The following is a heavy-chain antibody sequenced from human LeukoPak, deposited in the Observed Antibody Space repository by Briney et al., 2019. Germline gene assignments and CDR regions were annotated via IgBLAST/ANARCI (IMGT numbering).Heavy chain of an antibody. CDR2: IYYSGST. CDR3: GGGDYYMDV. J-gene: IGHJ6*03. Sequence: PSETLSLTCTVSGGSISSYYWSWIRQPPGKGLEWIGYIYYSGSTNYNPSLKSRVTISVDTSKNQFSLKLTSVTAADTAVYARGGGDYYMDVWDIGTTVTVSS. D-gene: IGHD4-17*01. CDR1: GGSISSYY. V-gene: IGHV4-59*12.